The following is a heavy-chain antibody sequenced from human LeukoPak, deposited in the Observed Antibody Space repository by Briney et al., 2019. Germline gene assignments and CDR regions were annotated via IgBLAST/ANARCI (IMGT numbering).Heavy chain of an antibody. CDR1: GFTFSSYG. D-gene: IGHD3-3*01. CDR2: ISGSGGST. CDR3: AKRRTIFGVDPVTY. J-gene: IGHJ4*02. Sequence: GGSLRLSCAASGFTFSSYGMSWVRQAPGKGLEWVSAISGSGGSTYYADSVKGRFTISRDNSKNTLYLQMNSLRAEDTAVYYCAKRRTIFGVDPVTYWGQGTLVTVSS. V-gene: IGHV3-23*01.